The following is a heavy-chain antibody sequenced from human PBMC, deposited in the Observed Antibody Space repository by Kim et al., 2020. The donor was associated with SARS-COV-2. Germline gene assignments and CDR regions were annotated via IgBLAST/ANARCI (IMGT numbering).Heavy chain of an antibody. D-gene: IGHD3-10*02. J-gene: IGHJ6*02. Sequence: DSVKGRFSVSRDASKNALFLQMNNLRPDDSAIYYCARGDTMFAYDLDVWGQGTSVSVSS. CDR3: ARGDTMFAYDLDV. V-gene: IGHV3-53*01.